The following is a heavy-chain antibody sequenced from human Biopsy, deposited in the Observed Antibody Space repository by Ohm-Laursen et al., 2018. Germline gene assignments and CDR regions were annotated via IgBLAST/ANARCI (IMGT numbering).Heavy chain of an antibody. V-gene: IGHV3-73*01. J-gene: IGHJ4*02. CDR1: GFTFGDSA. CDR2: IRSKVNNYAT. Sequence: GSLRLSCTASGFTFGDSAMHWVRQASGKGLEWIGRIRSKVNNYATAYAASVTGRFTISRDDSKNTAYLQMNSLKTEDTAVYYCTTYDNSGDYRDYWGQGTQVTVPS. CDR3: TTYDNSGDYRDY. D-gene: IGHD4-23*01.